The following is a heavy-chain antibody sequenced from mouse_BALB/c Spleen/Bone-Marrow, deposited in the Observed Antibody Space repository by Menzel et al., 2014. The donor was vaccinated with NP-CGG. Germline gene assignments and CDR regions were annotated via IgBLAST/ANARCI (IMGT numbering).Heavy chain of an antibody. V-gene: IGHV1-26*01. CDR3: ARKSYYGSSYGYFDV. J-gene: IGHJ1*01. CDR2: INPNNGDT. D-gene: IGHD1-1*01. Sequence: EVQPQQSGPELVKPGASVKMSCKASGYTFTDYYMKWVKRSHGKSLEWIGDINPNNGDTFYNQKFKGKATLTVDKSSSTGYMQLNSLTSEDSAVYYCARKSYYGSSYGYFDVWGAGTTVTVSS. CDR1: GYTFTDYY.